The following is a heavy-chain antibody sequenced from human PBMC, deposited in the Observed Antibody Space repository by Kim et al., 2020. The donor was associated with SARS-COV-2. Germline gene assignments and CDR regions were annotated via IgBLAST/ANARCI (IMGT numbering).Heavy chain of an antibody. CDR2: MNPYSGTA. J-gene: IGHJ4*03. CDR1: GITFINYD. V-gene: IGHV1-8*01. D-gene: IGHD1-1*01. Sequence: ASVKVSCKTSGITFINYDINWVRQAPGQGLEWMGWMNPYSGTAGFAQAFKDRVTMTRDTSSSTAYMELSSLSFDDTALYYCAKLASGGTHSHLYWGPETL. CDR3: AKLASGGTHSHLY.